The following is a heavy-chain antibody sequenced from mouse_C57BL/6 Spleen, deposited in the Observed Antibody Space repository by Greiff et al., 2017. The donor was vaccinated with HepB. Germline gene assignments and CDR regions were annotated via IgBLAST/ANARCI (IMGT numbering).Heavy chain of an antibody. CDR2: ISYDGSN. V-gene: IGHV3-6*01. CDR1: GYSITSGYY. D-gene: IGHD2-4*01. J-gene: IGHJ4*01. Sequence: EVQLKESGPGLVKPSQSLSLTCSVTGYSITSGYYWNWIRQFPGNKLEWMGYISYDGSNNYNPSLKNRISITRDTSKNQFFLKLNSVTTEDTATYYCAREYYDYEYAMDYWGQGTSVTVSS. CDR3: AREYYDYEYAMDY.